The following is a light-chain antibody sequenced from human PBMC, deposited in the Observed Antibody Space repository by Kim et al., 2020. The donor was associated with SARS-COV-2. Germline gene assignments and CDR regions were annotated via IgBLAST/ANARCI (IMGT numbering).Light chain of an antibody. CDR3: QHYNSWPLT. CDR2: GIS. Sequence: EVVMTQSPATLSVSPGERATLSCRASQSVNSNLAWYQQKPGQAPRLLIYGISNRATGISARFSGSGSGTDFALTITSLQSEDIAVYYCQHYNSWPLTFGGGTKVDI. V-gene: IGKV3D-15*01. J-gene: IGKJ4*01. CDR1: QSVNSN.